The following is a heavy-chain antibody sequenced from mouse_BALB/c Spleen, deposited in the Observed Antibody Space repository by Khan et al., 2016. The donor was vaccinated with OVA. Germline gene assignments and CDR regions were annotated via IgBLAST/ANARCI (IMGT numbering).Heavy chain of an antibody. Sequence: EVELVESGGGLVKPGGSLKLSCAPSGFAFSSYDMSWVRQTPEKRLEWVATISGTGIYTYYPDSVKGRFTISRDNARNTLYLQMSSLRSEDTALYYCARPSYYGNPWLTYGGQGTLVTVSA. J-gene: IGHJ3*01. D-gene: IGHD2-10*01. CDR1: GFAFSSYD. V-gene: IGHV5-9*02. CDR2: ISGTGIYT. CDR3: ARPSYYGNPWLTY.